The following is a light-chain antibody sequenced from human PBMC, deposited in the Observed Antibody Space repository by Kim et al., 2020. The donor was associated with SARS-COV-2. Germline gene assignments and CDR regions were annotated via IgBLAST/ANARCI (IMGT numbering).Light chain of an antibody. V-gene: IGKV1-39*01. CDR2: TAS. CDR3: QQSYSTPFT. J-gene: IGKJ3*01. Sequence: ASVGDRVTITCRASQSISTYLNWYQQKPGKAPKLLIYTASSLQSGVPSRFSGSGSGTDFTLTISSLQPEDFATYYCQQSYSTPFTFGPGTKVDIK. CDR1: QSISTY.